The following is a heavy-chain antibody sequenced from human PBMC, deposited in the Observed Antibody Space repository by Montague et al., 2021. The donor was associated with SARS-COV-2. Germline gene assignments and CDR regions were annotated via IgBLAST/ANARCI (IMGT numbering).Heavy chain of an antibody. CDR1: GDSVSSNSAT. Sequence: CAISGDSVSSNSATWNWIRQSPSRGLDWLGRTYYRSMWKSDYARSVKSRIAINPDTSKNQFSLQLSSVTPEDTALYYCVRGIEAAGSCDYWGQGTLVTVSS. D-gene: IGHD6-13*01. V-gene: IGHV6-1*01. CDR3: VRGIEAAGSCDY. J-gene: IGHJ4*02. CDR2: TYYRSMWKS.